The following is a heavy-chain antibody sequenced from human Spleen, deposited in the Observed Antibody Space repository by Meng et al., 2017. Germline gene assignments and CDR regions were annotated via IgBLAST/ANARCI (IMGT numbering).Heavy chain of an antibody. CDR2: IYYSGNT. J-gene: IGHJ4*02. CDR1: GNPLTSGSYY. V-gene: IGHV4-39*07. D-gene: IGHD3-16*01. CDR3: TRSEYYCLGY. Sequence: QLQLAPPGPGVLRPPDTLSLTCTVSGNPLTSGSYYWGWLRQPPGKGLEWIGNIYYSGNTYYNPSLKSRVTISVHTSKNQFSLKLSSVTAADTAVYYCTRSEYYCLGYWGQGTLVTVSS.